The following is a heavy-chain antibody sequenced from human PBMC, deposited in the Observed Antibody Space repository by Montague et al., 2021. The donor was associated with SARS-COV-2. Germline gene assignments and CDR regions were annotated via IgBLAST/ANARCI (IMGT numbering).Heavy chain of an antibody. D-gene: IGHD3-10*01. CDR2: IHHSGDT. J-gene: IGHJ4*02. CDR3: LRAGGFDNRPPV. Sequence: SETLSLTCAVSGDSIISTNWGRLVRQPPWKGLDRRGEIHHSGDTNYNPSFKSRVTISVDQSKNQYSLELNFVTAADTALYYCLRAGGFDNRPPVWGQGVLVIVSS. V-gene: IGHV4-4*02. CDR1: GDSIISTNW.